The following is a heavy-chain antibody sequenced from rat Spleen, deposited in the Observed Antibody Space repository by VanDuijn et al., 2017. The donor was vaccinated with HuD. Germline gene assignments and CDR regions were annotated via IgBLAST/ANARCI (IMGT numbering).Heavy chain of an antibody. V-gene: IGHV2-1*01. Sequence: QVQLKASGPGLVQPSQTLSLPCTVSEFSLIPNSVHWVRQPTGKGLERMGGIWGDGRPDYTLGHNSRLIISRDTSKSQVFLKMNSLQTDDTAIYFCTRSGYYYSSYVPFFDYWGQGVMVTVSS. J-gene: IGHJ2*01. CDR2: IWGDGRP. CDR3: TRSGYYYSSYVPFFDY. D-gene: IGHD1-2*01. CDR1: EFSLIPNS.